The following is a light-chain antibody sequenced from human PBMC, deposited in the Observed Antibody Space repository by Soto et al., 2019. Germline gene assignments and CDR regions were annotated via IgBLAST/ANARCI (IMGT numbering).Light chain of an antibody. Sequence: EIALTQSPDTLSLSSGESATLSCLASQSVSSSYLAWYQQKPGQAPRLLIYGASSRATGIPDRFSGSGSGTDFTLTISRLQSEDFAVYYCQQYGSSPRTFGQGTKVDIK. CDR3: QQYGSSPRT. CDR1: QSVSSSY. J-gene: IGKJ1*01. CDR2: GAS. V-gene: IGKV3-20*01.